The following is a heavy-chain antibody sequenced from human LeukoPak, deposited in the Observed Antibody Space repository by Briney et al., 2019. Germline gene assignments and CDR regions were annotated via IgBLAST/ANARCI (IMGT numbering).Heavy chain of an antibody. J-gene: IGHJ4*02. CDR2: ISWHGDRT. D-gene: IGHD3-10*01. Sequence: PGGSLRLSCAASGFTFENYGMSWVRQAPGKGLEWVSGISWHGDRTGYADSVKGRFTISRDNAKNSLYLQMNSLRAEDTALYYCARSGYYGSGSYSDYWGQGTLVTVSS. CDR1: GFTFENYG. CDR3: ARSGYYGSGSYSDY. V-gene: IGHV3-20*04.